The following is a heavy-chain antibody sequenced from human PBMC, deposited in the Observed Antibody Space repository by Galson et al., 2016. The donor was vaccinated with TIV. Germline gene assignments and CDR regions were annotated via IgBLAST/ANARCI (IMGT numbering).Heavy chain of an antibody. V-gene: IGHV4-61*02. D-gene: IGHD3-3*01. CDR3: ARGTWSTDSWSGYAFYALDV. Sequence: TLSLTCTASGGSINSGSYYWSWIRQPAGKALEWIGRIYTSGSTDYNPSLKTRVTISLSTSKNQVSLSLRSVTAADTAVYYCARGTWSTDSWSGYAFYALDVWGQGTTVTVSS. CDR1: GGSINSGSYY. CDR2: IYTSGST. J-gene: IGHJ6*02.